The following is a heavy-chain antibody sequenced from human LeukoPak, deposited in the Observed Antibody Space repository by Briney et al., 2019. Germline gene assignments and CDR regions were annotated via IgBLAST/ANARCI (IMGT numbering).Heavy chain of an antibody. CDR3: AELGITMIGGV. D-gene: IGHD3-10*02. V-gene: IGHV3-23*01. J-gene: IGHJ6*04. Sequence: GGPLRLSCAASGFTFSSYGMSWVRQAPGKGLEWVSAISGSGGSTYYADSVKGRFTISRDNAKNSLYLQMNSLRAEDTAVYYCAELGITMIGGVWGKGTTVTISS. CDR1: GFTFSSYG. CDR2: ISGSGGST.